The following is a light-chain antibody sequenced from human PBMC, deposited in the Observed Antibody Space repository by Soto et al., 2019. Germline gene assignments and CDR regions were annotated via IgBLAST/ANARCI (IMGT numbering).Light chain of an antibody. CDR3: SSYAGSNNLV. J-gene: IGLJ7*01. V-gene: IGLV2-8*01. CDR1: RSDVGGYNY. CDR2: EVS. Sequence: QSALTQPPSASGSPGQSVTISCTGTRSDVGGYNYVSRYQQHPGKAPKFMIYEVSKRPSGVPDRFSGSKSGNTASLTVSGLQAEDEPDYYCSSYAGSNNLVFGGGTQLTVL.